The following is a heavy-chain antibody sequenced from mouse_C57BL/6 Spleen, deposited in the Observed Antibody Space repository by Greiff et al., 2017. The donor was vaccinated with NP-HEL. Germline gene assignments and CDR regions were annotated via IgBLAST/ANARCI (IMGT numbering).Heavy chain of an antibody. CDR2: IHPNSGST. J-gene: IGHJ1*03. Sequence: QVQLQQPEAELVKPGASVKLSCKASGYTFTSYWMHWVKQRPGQGLEWIGMIHPNSGSTNYNEKFKSKATLTVDKSSSTAYMQLSSLTSEDSAVYYCARDYYGSSYDWYFDVWGTGTTVTVSS. V-gene: IGHV1-64*01. D-gene: IGHD1-1*01. CDR3: ARDYYGSSYDWYFDV. CDR1: GYTFTSYW.